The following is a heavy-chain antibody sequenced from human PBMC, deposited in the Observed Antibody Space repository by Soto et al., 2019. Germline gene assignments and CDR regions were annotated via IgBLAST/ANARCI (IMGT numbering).Heavy chain of an antibody. J-gene: IGHJ4*02. CDR2: ISYDGSNK. D-gene: IGHD4-4*01. Sequence: PGGSLRLSCAASGFTFSSYAMHWVRQAPGKGLEWVAVISYDGSNKYYADSVKGRFTISRDNSKNTLYLQMNSLRAEDTAVYYCVTDYSNSWYFPFDYWGQGTLVTVSS. CDR1: GFTFSSYA. V-gene: IGHV3-30-3*01. CDR3: VTDYSNSWYFPFDY.